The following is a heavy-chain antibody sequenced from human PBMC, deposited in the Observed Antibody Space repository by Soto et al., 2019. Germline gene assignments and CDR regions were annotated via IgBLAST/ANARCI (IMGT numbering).Heavy chain of an antibody. V-gene: IGHV3-23*01. CDR3: AKGLYGAAAGTGWYFDY. CDR2: ISGSGGST. D-gene: IGHD6-13*01. J-gene: IGHJ4*02. CDR1: GFTFSSYA. Sequence: EVQLLESGGGLVQPGGSLRLSCAASGFTFSSYAMSWVRQAPGKGLEWVSAISGSGGSTYYADSVNGRFTISRDNSKNTLYLQMNSLRAEDTAVYYCAKGLYGAAAGTGWYFDYWGQGTLVTVSS.